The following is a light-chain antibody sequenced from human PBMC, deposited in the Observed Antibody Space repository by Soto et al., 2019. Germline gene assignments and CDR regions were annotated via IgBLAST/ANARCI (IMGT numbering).Light chain of an antibody. CDR3: FSYTSSSTYV. V-gene: IGLV2-14*01. Sequence: HSVLTQAASVSVSPGQSITISCTGTSSDVGGYNDVSWYQQHPGKAPKLMIYDVSNRPSGVSNRFSGSKSGNTASLTISGLQAEDEADYYCFSYTSSSTYVFGTGTKVTVL. CDR1: SSDVGGYND. CDR2: DVS. J-gene: IGLJ1*01.